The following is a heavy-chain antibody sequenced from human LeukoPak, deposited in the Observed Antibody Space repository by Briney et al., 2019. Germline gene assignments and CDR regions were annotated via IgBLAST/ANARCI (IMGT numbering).Heavy chain of an antibody. CDR1: GGSISGYY. D-gene: IGHD1-26*01. CDR2: IHSNGYT. Sequence: SETLSLTCTVSGGSISGYYWSWIRQPPGEGLEWIAYIHSNGYTNYNPSLKSRVTISVDTSKNQFSLKVTSVTAADTAMYYCTKREGPMSGSYDYFDPWGQGTLVTVS. J-gene: IGHJ5*02. V-gene: IGHV4-59*08. CDR3: TKREGPMSGSYDYFDP.